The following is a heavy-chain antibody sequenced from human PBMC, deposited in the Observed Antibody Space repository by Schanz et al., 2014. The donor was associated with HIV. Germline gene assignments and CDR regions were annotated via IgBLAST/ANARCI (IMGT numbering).Heavy chain of an antibody. D-gene: IGHD6-13*01. CDR2: IWYDGSNR. CDR3: ARGQPLVQRWFDP. V-gene: IGHV3-33*01. CDR1: GFTFNNYG. J-gene: IGHJ5*02. Sequence: QVQLVESGGGVVQPGRSLRLSCTASGFTFNNYGMQWVRQPPGKGLGGEAEIWYDGSNRYYADSVKGRFTISRDNSKNTVYLQMNSLRPEDTAVYYCARGQPLVQRWFDPWGQGTLVTVSS.